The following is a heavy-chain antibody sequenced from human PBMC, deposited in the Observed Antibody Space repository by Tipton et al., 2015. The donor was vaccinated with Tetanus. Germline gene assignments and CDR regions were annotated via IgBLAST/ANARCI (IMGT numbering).Heavy chain of an antibody. CDR3: ARYMITFGGARNWFDP. D-gene: IGHD3-16*01. V-gene: IGHV4-31*03. CDR1: GGSISSGGYY. J-gene: IGHJ5*02. CDR2: IYYSGST. Sequence: TLSLTCTVSGGSISSGGYYWSWIRQHPGKGLEWIGYIYYSGSTYYNPSLKSRVTISVDTSKNQFSLKLSSVTAADTAVYYCARYMITFGGARNWFDPWGQGTLVTVSS.